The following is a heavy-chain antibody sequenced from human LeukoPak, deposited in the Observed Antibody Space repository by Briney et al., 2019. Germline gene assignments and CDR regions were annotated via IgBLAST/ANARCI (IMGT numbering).Heavy chain of an antibody. CDR2: IYYSGST. CDR1: GGSISSYY. CDR3: ARASVQQWLADNWFDP. Sequence: SETLSLTCTVSGGSISSYYWSWIRQPPGKGLEWIGYIYYSGSTNYNPSLKSRVTISVDTSKNQFSLKLSSVTAADTAVYYCARASVQQWLADNWFDPWGQGTLVTVSS. D-gene: IGHD6-19*01. J-gene: IGHJ5*02. V-gene: IGHV4-59*01.